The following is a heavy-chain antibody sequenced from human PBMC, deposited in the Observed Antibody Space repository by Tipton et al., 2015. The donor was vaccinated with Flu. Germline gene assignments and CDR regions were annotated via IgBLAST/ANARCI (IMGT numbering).Heavy chain of an antibody. CDR1: GGSIISSSFY. Sequence: TLSLTCTVSGGSIISSSFYWGWIRQPPGKGLEWIGNIYYSGNTYYNPPLKSRLTISIDTSRNQVSLNVTSVTAADTARYYCARDGPSGKYTDWGQGSLVTVSS. CDR2: IYYSGNT. V-gene: IGHV4-39*07. CDR3: ARDGPSGKYTD. D-gene: IGHD1-26*01. J-gene: IGHJ4*02.